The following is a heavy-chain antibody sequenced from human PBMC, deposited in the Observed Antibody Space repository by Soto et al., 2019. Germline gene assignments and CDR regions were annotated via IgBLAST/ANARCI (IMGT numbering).Heavy chain of an antibody. J-gene: IGHJ4*01. CDR3: ARGQDTAKVGY. V-gene: IGHV4-34*01. D-gene: IGHD5-18*01. CDR1: GGSFSGYY. CDR2: IHPSGST. Sequence: SGALSLPCAFYGGSFSGYYWSWIRQPPGKGLEWIGEIHPSGSTNYNPSLKSRVTISVNTSKSQFSLNLSSVTAADTAVYFCARGQDTAKVGYWGHGTLVTVSS.